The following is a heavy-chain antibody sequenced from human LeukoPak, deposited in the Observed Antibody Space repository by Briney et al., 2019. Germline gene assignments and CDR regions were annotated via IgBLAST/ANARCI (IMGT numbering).Heavy chain of an antibody. CDR3: ARRNGDSNWYFDL. CDR1: GGSISSYY. CDR2: IYYSGST. J-gene: IGHJ2*01. Sequence: SETLSLTCTVSGGSISSYYWSWIRQSPGKGLEWIGYIYYSGSTNYNPSLKSRLTMSVDTSKNQFSLKLSSVTAADMAVYYCARRNGDSNWYFDLWGRGTLVTVSS. D-gene: IGHD4-17*01. V-gene: IGHV4-59*08.